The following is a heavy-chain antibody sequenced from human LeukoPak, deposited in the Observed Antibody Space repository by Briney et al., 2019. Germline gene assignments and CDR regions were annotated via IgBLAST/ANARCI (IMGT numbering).Heavy chain of an antibody. J-gene: IGHJ4*02. CDR3: ARSPRGYFDY. Sequence: GESLKISFKGSGYSFNSNWIGWVRQMPGKGLEWMGIIYSGDSDTRYSPSFQGQVIISVDKSISTAYLQWSSLQASDTAMYYCARSPRGYFDYWGQGTLVTVSS. CDR2: IYSGDSDT. D-gene: IGHD3-10*01. V-gene: IGHV5-51*01. CDR1: GYSFNSNW.